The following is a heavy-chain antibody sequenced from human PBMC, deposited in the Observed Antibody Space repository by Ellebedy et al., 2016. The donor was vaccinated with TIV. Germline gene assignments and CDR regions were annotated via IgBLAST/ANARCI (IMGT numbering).Heavy chain of an antibody. CDR3: AKDRTSGDGYWVFDS. CDR2: IVGSGAQ. V-gene: IGHV3-23*01. D-gene: IGHD2-21*02. J-gene: IGHJ4*02. Sequence: GEALKISCAASGFTFRSYAITWVRQAPGEGLEWVSGIVGSGAQKYAHSVKGRFTNSRDNSKRTVDLQMRSVSAEDTAVYFCAKDRTSGDGYWVFDSWGQGTMVSVSS. CDR1: GFTFRSYA.